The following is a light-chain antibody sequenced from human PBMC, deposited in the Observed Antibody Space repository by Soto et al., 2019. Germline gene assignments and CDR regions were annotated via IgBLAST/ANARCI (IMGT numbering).Light chain of an antibody. CDR3: QKYNSAPFT. CDR2: GAS. CDR1: QGIRYY. V-gene: IGKV1-27*01. Sequence: DIQVTQSPSSLSASVGDRVTITCRASQGIRYYLAWYQQKPDKAPKLLIYGASTLQSGVPSRLSGSGSETDFTLTTSSLQPEDVATYYCQKYNSAPFTFGPGTKVDIK. J-gene: IGKJ3*01.